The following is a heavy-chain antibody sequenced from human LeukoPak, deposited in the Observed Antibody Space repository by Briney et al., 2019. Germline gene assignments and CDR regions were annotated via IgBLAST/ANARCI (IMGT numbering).Heavy chain of an antibody. CDR1: GYTFTGYY. D-gene: IGHD3-10*01. J-gene: IGHJ5*02. CDR3: ARDGDYYANCFDP. Sequence: ASVKVSCKASGYTFTGYYMHWVRQAPGQGLEWMGWINPNSGGTNYAQKFQGRVTMTRDTSISTAYMELSRLRSDDTAIYYCARDGDYYANCFDPWGQGTLLTVSS. CDR2: INPNSGGT. V-gene: IGHV1-2*02.